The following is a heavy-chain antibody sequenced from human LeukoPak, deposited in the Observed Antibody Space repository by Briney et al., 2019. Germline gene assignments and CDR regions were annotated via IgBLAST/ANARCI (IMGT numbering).Heavy chain of an antibody. D-gene: IGHD3-3*01. CDR3: AREGITIFGVVLYGMDV. CDR2: INPSGGST. Sequence: GASVKVSCKASGYTFTSYYMHWVRQAPGQGLEWMGIINPSGGSTSYAQKFQGRVTMTRDTSTSTVYMELSSLRSEDTAVYYCAREGITIFGVVLYGMDVWGQGTTVTVSS. J-gene: IGHJ6*02. CDR1: GYTFTSYY. V-gene: IGHV1-46*01.